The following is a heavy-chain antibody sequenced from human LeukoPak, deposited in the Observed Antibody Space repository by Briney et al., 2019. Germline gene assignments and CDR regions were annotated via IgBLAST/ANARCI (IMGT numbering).Heavy chain of an antibody. Sequence: ASVKVSCKSSGYTFPSYHMHWVRQPPGQGLEWMGIINPSGGSTSYAQNFQGRVTMTRDTSPSAVFMELSSLRSEYTVVYDCAIRCGSSAALALWARGTLLTVSS. CDR3: AIRCGSSAALAL. J-gene: IGHJ4*02. CDR1: GYTFPSYH. D-gene: IGHD2-15*01. CDR2: INPSGGST. V-gene: IGHV1-46*01.